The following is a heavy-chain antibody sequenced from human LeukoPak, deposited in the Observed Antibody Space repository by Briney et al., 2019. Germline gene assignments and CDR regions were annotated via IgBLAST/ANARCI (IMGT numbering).Heavy chain of an antibody. Sequence: PGRSLRLSCAASGFTFSSYGMHWVRQAPGKGLEWVAVIWYDGSNKYYADSVKGRFTISRDNSKNTLYLQMNSLRAEDTAVYYCANLVGATTLIDYWGQGTLVTVSS. V-gene: IGHV3-33*06. CDR3: ANLVGATTLIDY. J-gene: IGHJ4*02. D-gene: IGHD1-26*01. CDR2: IWYDGSNK. CDR1: GFTFSSYG.